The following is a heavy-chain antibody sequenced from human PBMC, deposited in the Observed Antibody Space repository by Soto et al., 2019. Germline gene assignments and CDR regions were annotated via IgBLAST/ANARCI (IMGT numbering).Heavy chain of an antibody. J-gene: IGHJ4*02. CDR3: AKERWAAAGTPTLDY. CDR1: GFTFSSYA. Sequence: EVQLLESGGGLVQPGGSLRLSCAASGFTFSSYAMSWFPRAPGKGLGWVPAISGGTSSTYYADSVKGRFTTSRDNSKNTLYLQMNSLRAEDTAVYYCAKERWAAAGTPTLDYWGQGILVTVSS. V-gene: IGHV3-23*01. CDR2: ISGGTSST. D-gene: IGHD6-13*01.